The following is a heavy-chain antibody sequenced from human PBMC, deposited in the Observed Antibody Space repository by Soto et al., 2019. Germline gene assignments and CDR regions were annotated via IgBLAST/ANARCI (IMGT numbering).Heavy chain of an antibody. CDR1: GFTFSNAW. CDR3: AKSDRSSSGAFDI. Sequence: GGSLRLSCAASGFTFSNAWMSWVRQAPGKGLEWVSAISGSGGSTYYADSVKGRFTISRDNSKNTLYLQMNSLRAEDTAVYYCAKSDRSSSGAFDIWGQGTMVTVSS. J-gene: IGHJ3*02. D-gene: IGHD6-6*01. V-gene: IGHV3-23*01. CDR2: ISGSGGST.